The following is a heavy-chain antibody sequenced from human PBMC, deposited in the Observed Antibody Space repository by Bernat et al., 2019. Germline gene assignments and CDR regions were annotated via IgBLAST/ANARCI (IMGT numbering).Heavy chain of an antibody. CDR1: GGSISSSSYY. CDR3: ARRIAYYDIWTGYSPGYFDY. J-gene: IGHJ4*02. Sequence: QLQLQESGPGLVKPSETLSLTCTVSGGSISSSSYYWGWIRQPPGKGLEWIGSIYYSGSTYYNPSLKSRVTISVDTSKNQFSLKLSSVTAADTAVYYCARRIAYYDIWTGYSPGYFDYWGQGTLVTVSS. D-gene: IGHD3-9*01. V-gene: IGHV4-39*01. CDR2: IYYSGST.